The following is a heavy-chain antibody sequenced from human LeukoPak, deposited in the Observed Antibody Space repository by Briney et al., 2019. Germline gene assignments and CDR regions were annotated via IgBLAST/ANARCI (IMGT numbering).Heavy chain of an antibody. CDR1: GFTFGSYG. CDR2: IRSDGSNK. D-gene: IGHD3-10*01. J-gene: IGHJ4*02. Sequence: GGSLRLSCAASGFTFGSYGMHWVRQAPGKGLEWVTFIRSDGSNKYYADSVKGRFTISRDNSKNTLYLQMNTLIADDTAVYYCARQMVRGDTGPDYWGQGALVTVSS. CDR3: ARQMVRGDTGPDY. V-gene: IGHV3-30*02.